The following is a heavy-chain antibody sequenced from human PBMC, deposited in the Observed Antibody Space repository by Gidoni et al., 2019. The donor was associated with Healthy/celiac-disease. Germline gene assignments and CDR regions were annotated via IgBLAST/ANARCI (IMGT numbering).Heavy chain of an antibody. J-gene: IGHJ4*02. V-gene: IGHV4-39*01. Sequence: QLQLQESGPGLVKPSETLSLTCTVSGGSISSSSYYWGWIRQPPGKGLEWIGSIYYSGSTYYNPSLKSRVTISVDTSKNQFSLKLSSVTAADTAVYYCASYSSSWLETDYWGQGTLVTVSS. CDR1: GGSISSSSYY. CDR2: IYYSGST. CDR3: ASYSSSWLETDY. D-gene: IGHD6-13*01.